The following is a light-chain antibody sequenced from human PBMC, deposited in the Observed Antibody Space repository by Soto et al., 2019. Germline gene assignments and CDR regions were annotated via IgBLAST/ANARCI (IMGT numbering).Light chain of an antibody. Sequence: EIVLTQSPATLSLSPGERATLSCRASQSVSSYLAWYQQKPGQAPRLLIYDASNMATGIPARFSGSGSGTAFTLTISSLEPEDFAVYYCQQPYTFGQGTKLEIK. CDR3: QQPYT. V-gene: IGKV3-11*01. CDR1: QSVSSY. J-gene: IGKJ2*01. CDR2: DAS.